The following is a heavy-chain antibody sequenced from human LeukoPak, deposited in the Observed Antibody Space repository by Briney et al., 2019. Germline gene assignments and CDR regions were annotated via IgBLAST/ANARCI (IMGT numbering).Heavy chain of an antibody. CDR1: GGSISSHY. Sequence: SETLSLTCTVSGGSISSHYWSWIRQPPGKGLEWIGYIYYSGSTNYNPSLKSRVTISVDASKNQFSLTLSSVTAADTAVYYCARGAPYYYDSSGLPDYWGQGTLVTVPS. V-gene: IGHV4-59*11. CDR2: IYYSGST. D-gene: IGHD3-22*01. CDR3: ARGAPYYYDSSGLPDY. J-gene: IGHJ4*02.